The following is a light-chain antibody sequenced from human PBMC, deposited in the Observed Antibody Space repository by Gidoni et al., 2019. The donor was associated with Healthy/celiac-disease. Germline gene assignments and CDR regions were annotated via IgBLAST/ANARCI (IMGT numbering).Light chain of an antibody. CDR3: QAWDSSTAV. V-gene: IGLV3-1*01. CDR1: KLGDKY. Sequence: SYALPQPPSAYVSPGQTASIPCSGDKLGDKYACWYQQKPGQSPVLVIYQASKRPSGIPERFSGSNSGNTATLTISGTQAMDEADYYCQAWDSSTAVFGGGTKLTVL. J-gene: IGLJ2*01. CDR2: QAS.